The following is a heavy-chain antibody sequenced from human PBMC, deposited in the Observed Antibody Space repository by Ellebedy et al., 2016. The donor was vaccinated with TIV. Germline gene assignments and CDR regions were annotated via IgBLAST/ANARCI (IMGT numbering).Heavy chain of an antibody. V-gene: IGHV3-23*01. J-gene: IGHJ5*02. Sequence: PGGSLRLSCAASGFTFRNSVMSWVRQAPGKGLEWVSTISAGGGATYYADSVKGRFNISRDNSENTLYLQMNSLRAEDTAVYYCAKVGRRYYESSGDPWGQGSLVTVSS. CDR3: AKVGRRYYESSGDP. D-gene: IGHD3-22*01. CDR1: GFTFRNSV. CDR2: ISAGGGAT.